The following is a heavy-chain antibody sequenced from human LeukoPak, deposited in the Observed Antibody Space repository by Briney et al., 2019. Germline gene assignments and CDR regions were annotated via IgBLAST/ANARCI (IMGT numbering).Heavy chain of an antibody. D-gene: IGHD6-13*01. CDR3: ARLGPTIAAAANDAFDI. CDR1: GYSFTSYW. V-gene: IGHV5-51*01. CDR2: IYPGDSDT. Sequence: GESLKISCKGSGYSFTSYWIGWVRQTPGKGLEWMGIIYPGDSDTRYSPSFQGQVTISADKSISTAYLQWSSLKASDTAMYYCARLGPTIAAAANDAFDIWGQGTMVTVSS. J-gene: IGHJ3*02.